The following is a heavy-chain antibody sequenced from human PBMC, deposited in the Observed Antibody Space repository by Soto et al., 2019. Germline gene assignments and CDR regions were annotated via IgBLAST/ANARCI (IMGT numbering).Heavy chain of an antibody. CDR1: GASITSYF. V-gene: IGHV4-59*01. J-gene: IGHJ3*02. Sequence: SETLSLTCTVSGASITSYFWTWIRQPPGKGLEWIGHMHFSGRTDYNSFLKSRVNMSADTSKNHFSLTLTSVTAADTAVYYCARTDLSGDAFDIWGQGTMVTVSS. CDR3: ARTDLSGDAFDI. D-gene: IGHD1-26*01. CDR2: MHFSGRT.